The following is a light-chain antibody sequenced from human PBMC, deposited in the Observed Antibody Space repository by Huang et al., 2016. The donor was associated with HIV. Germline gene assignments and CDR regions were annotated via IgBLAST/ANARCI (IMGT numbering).Light chain of an antibody. CDR3: QQYDNWPPGLT. CDR2: DTS. Sequence: EIVMTQSPATLSVSPGGGATLSCRASQNVRSNVSWYQQTPGPAPRLLIYDTSTRASGVPARFSGSGSGTEFTLTISGLQSEDFAVYYCQQYDNWPPGLTFGGGTKVEI. J-gene: IGKJ4*01. V-gene: IGKV3D-15*01. CDR1: QNVRSN.